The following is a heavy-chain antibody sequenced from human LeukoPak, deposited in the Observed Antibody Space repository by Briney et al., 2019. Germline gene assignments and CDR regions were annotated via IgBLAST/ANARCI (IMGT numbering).Heavy chain of an antibody. D-gene: IGHD3-10*01. CDR1: GFTFGKYW. J-gene: IGHJ4*02. CDR3: ARVHLVRGVIDY. V-gene: IGHV3-11*01. Sequence: GGSLRLSCVASGFTFGKYWMSWVRQAPGKGLEWVSYISNSGSSIYYADSVKGRFTISRDNAKNSLYLQMNSLRAEDTAVYYCARVHLVRGVIDYWGQGTLVTVSS. CDR2: ISNSGSSI.